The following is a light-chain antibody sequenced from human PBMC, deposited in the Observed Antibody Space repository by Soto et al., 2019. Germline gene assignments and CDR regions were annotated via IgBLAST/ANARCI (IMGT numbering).Light chain of an antibody. V-gene: IGLV2-8*01. CDR1: SSDVGGYNY. Sequence: QSALTQPPSASGSPGQSVTISCTGTSSDVGGYNYVSWYQQHPGKAPKLMIYEVSKRPSGVPDRFSGSKSGNTASLTVSGLQPEDEADYYCSSYAVNNNLGVFGGGTKLTVL. CDR3: SSYAVNNNLGV. CDR2: EVS. J-gene: IGLJ2*01.